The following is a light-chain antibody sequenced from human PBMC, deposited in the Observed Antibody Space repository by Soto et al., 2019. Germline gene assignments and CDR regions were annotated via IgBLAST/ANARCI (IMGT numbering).Light chain of an antibody. CDR3: QQYENSRT. Sequence: EIVLTQSPATLSLSPGERATLSCRASQSVSSYLAWYQQKPGQAPRLLIYDASNSTTGIPARFSGSGSGTDFTLTSSSLEPEDFAVYYCQQYENSRTLGQGTKVEIK. J-gene: IGKJ1*01. CDR1: QSVSSY. CDR2: DAS. V-gene: IGKV3-11*01.